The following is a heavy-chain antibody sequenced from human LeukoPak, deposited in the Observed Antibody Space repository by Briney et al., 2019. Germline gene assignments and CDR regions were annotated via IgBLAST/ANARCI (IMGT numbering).Heavy chain of an antibody. CDR3: AELGITMIGGV. D-gene: IGHD3-10*02. CDR2: ISSSGSTI. J-gene: IGHJ6*04. CDR1: GFTLTNYS. Sequence: GGSLRLSCAASGFTLTNYSMNWVRQAPGKGLEWVSYISSSGSTIYYADSVKGRFTISRDNAKNSLYLQMNSLRAEDTAVYYCAELGITMIGGVWGKGTTVTISS. V-gene: IGHV3-48*04.